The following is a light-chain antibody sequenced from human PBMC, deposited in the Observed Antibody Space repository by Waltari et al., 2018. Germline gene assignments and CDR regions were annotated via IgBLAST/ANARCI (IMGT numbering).Light chain of an antibody. Sequence: ELVLTQSPVTLSLRPGESAPLSRRASQSVSRFLAWYQQKPGQAPRLLISGASSRATGIPDRFRGSGSGTDFSLTISRLEPEDFAVYYCQKYDRLPATFGQGTKVEIK. J-gene: IGKJ1*01. CDR1: QSVSRF. CDR3: QKYDRLPAT. V-gene: IGKV3-20*01. CDR2: GAS.